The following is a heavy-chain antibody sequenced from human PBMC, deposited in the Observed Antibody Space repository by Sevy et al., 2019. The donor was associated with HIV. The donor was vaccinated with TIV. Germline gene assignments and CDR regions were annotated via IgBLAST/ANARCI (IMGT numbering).Heavy chain of an antibody. V-gene: IGHV3-21*01. CDR3: ARRSYDLDV. CDR1: GFTFSSYS. D-gene: IGHD3-3*01. Sequence: GGSLRLSCAASGFTFSSYSMNWVRQAPGKGLEWVSSISSSSSSIYYADSVKGRFTISRDNAKNSLYLQMNSLRAEDTAVYYCARRSYDLDVWGQGTTVTVSS. J-gene: IGHJ6*02. CDR2: ISSSSSSI.